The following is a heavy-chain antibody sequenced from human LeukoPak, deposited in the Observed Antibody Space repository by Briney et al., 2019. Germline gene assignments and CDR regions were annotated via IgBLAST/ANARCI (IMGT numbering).Heavy chain of an antibody. D-gene: IGHD1-26*01. CDR1: GYTFTDYY. Sequence: GASVKVSCKASGYTFTDYYMHWVRQAPGQGLEWMGWINPNSGGTHYAQKFQGRVTMTRDTSISTAYMELSRLRSDDTAVYYCARDNNWSFFDYWGQGTLVTVSS. CDR2: INPNSGGT. J-gene: IGHJ4*02. V-gene: IGHV1-2*02. CDR3: ARDNNWSFFDY.